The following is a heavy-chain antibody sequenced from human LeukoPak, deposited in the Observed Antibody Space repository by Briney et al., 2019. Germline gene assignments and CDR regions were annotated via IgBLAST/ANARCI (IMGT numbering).Heavy chain of an antibody. CDR2: ISSSSSYI. CDR1: GFTFSSYS. J-gene: IGHJ6*03. V-gene: IGHV3-21*01. Sequence: GGSLRLSCAASGFTFSSYSMNWVRQAPGKGLEWVSSISSSSSYIYYADSVKGRFTISRDNAKNSLYLHMNSLRAEDTAVYYCARDLSTYYYYMDVWGKGTTVTVSS. CDR3: ARDLSTYYYYMDV.